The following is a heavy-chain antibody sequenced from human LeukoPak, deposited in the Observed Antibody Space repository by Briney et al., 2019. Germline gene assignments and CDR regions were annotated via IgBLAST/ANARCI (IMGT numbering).Heavy chain of an antibody. CDR1: GFTFSSYA. CDR2: ISYDGSNK. Sequence: RGSLRLSCAASGFTFSSYAMHWVRQAPGKGLEWVAVISYDGSNKYYADSVKGRFTIPRDNSKNTLYLQMNSLRAEDTAVYYCARERQYYFDYWGQGTLVTVSS. D-gene: IGHD4-11*01. V-gene: IGHV3-30-3*01. J-gene: IGHJ4*02. CDR3: ARERQYYFDY.